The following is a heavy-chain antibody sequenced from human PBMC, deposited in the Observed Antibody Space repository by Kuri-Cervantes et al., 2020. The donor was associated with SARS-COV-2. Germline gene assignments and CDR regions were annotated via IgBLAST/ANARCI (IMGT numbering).Heavy chain of an antibody. D-gene: IGHD6-6*01. Sequence: ASVKVSCKASGYAFISYSISWMRQAPGQGLEWMGWISVYNDNTNYAQKLQGRVTMTTDTSTSTAYMELRSLRSDDTAVYYCASSIAARGGDAFDIWGQGTMVTVSS. CDR2: ISVYNDNT. CDR1: GYAFISYS. CDR3: ASSIAARGGDAFDI. J-gene: IGHJ3*02. V-gene: IGHV1-18*01.